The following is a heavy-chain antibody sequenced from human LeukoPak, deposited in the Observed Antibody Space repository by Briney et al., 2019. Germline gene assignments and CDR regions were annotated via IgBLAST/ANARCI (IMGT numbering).Heavy chain of an antibody. Sequence: ASVKVSCKASGYTFTGYYMHWVRQAPGQGLEWMAWINPNSGGTNYAQKFQGRVTMTRDTSISTAYMELSRLRSDDTAVYYCARMSYPRSNYYDSSGTGTRYYFDYWGQGTLVTVSS. CDR1: GYTFTGYY. V-gene: IGHV1-2*02. J-gene: IGHJ4*02. CDR3: ARMSYPRSNYYDSSGTGTRYYFDY. D-gene: IGHD3-22*01. CDR2: INPNSGGT.